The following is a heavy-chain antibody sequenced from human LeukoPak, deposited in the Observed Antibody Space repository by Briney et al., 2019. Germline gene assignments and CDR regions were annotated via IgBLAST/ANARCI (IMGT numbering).Heavy chain of an antibody. V-gene: IGHV3-21*01. CDR3: ARATAGSSSWPNDAFDI. J-gene: IGHJ3*02. CDR2: ISSSSSYI. CDR1: GFTFSSYS. Sequence: GGSLRLSCAASGFTFSSYSMNWVRQAPGKGLEWVSSISSSSSYIYYADSVKGRFTISRDNAKNSLYLQMNSLRAEDTAVYYCARATAGSSSWPNDAFDIWGQGTMVTVSS. D-gene: IGHD6-13*01.